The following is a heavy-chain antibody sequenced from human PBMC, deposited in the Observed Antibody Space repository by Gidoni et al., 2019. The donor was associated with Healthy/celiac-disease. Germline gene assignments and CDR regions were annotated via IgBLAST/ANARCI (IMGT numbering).Heavy chain of an antibody. V-gene: IGHV3-48*01. CDR3: AITPTTYYYDSSGQDFDY. CDR2: ISSSSSTI. CDR1: GFTFSSYS. D-gene: IGHD3-22*01. Sequence: EVQLVESGGGLVQPGGSLRLSCAASGFTFSSYSMNWVRQAPGKGLEWVSYISSSSSTIYYADSVKGRFTISRDNAKNSLYLQMNSLRAEDTAVYYCAITPTTYYYDSSGQDFDYWGQGTLVTVSS. J-gene: IGHJ4*02.